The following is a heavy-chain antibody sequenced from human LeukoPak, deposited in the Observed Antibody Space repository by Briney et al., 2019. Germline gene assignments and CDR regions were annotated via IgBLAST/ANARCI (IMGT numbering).Heavy chain of an antibody. Sequence: GGSLRLSCVVSGFTFSSYWMSWVRQAPGKGLEWVANINQDGGQKYYVDSVKGRSTISRDHTKNSLYLQMNSLRGEDTAVYYCAKGVRRGGGSGWIDAFDIWGQGTMVTVSS. J-gene: IGHJ3*02. CDR2: INQDGGQK. D-gene: IGHD2-15*01. CDR3: AKGVRRGGGSGWIDAFDI. CDR1: GFTFSSYW. V-gene: IGHV3-7*02.